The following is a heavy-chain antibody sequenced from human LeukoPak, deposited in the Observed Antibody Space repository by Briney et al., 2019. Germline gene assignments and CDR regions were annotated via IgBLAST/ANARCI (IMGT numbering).Heavy chain of an antibody. CDR1: GFTLRGYG. CDR2: ISGGGGGT. J-gene: IGHJ6*02. D-gene: IGHD3-22*01. Sequence: GGSLGLSCAASGFTLRGYGMSWVRQAPGKGLEWVSVISGGGGGTNYADSVKGRFTISRDISKNTLYLQMNSLRAEDTAIYYCAKLHYHDGSRSWGMDVWGQGTTVTVSS. V-gene: IGHV3-23*01. CDR3: AKLHYHDGSRSWGMDV.